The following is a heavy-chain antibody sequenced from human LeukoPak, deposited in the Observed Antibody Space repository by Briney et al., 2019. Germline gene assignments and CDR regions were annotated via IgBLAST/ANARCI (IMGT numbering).Heavy chain of an antibody. V-gene: IGHV4-34*01. CDR3: ARRSIAAARSKFRLVIDY. J-gene: IGHJ4*02. CDR2: INHSGST. D-gene: IGHD6-13*01. Sequence: SETLSLTCAVYGGSFSGYYWSWIRQPPGKGLEWIGGINHSGSTNYNPSLKSRVTISVDSSKNQFSLKISSVTAADTAVYYCARRSIAAARSKFRLVIDYWGQGTLVTVSS. CDR1: GGSFSGYY.